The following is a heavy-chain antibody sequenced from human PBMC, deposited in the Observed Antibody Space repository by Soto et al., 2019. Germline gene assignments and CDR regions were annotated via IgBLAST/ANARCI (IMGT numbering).Heavy chain of an antibody. CDR3: ARDFDPRQQWLYGMDV. Sequence: QVQLVQSGAEVKKPGSSVKVSCKASGGTFSSYAISWVRQAPGQGLEWMGGIIPIFGTANYAQKFQGGVTITADESTSTAYMELSSLRSEDTAVYYCARDFDPRQQWLYGMDVWGQGTTVTVSS. J-gene: IGHJ6*02. CDR2: IIPIFGTA. CDR1: GGTFSSYA. D-gene: IGHD5-18*01. V-gene: IGHV1-69*01.